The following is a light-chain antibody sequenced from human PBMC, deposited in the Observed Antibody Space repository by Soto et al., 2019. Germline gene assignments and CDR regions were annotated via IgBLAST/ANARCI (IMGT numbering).Light chain of an antibody. V-gene: IGKV3-20*01. Sequence: EIVLTQSPGTLSLSPGERATLSCRASQSVSSSYLAWYQQKPGQAPRLLIYGASSRATGIPARFSGSGSGTGFTLTISRLQSEDFAVYYCQQYNNWPPWTFGQGTKVDIK. J-gene: IGKJ1*01. CDR2: GAS. CDR1: QSVSSSY. CDR3: QQYNNWPPWT.